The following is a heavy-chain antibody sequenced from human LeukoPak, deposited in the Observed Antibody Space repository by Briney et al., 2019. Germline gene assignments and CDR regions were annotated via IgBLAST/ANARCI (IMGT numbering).Heavy chain of an antibody. CDR1: GYTFSNYW. Sequence: GESLKISCKGSGYTFSNYWIGWVRQMPGKGLEWMGIIYPGDSDSRYSPSFQGQVTISADKSSSTAYLQWSSLKASDTAMYYCARRAHCSGGSCYGDYWGQGTLVTVSS. CDR3: ARRAHCSGGSCYGDY. V-gene: IGHV5-51*01. CDR2: IYPGDSDS. D-gene: IGHD2-15*01. J-gene: IGHJ4*02.